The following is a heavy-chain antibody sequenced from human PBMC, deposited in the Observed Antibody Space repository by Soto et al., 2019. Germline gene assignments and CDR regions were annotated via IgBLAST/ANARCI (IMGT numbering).Heavy chain of an antibody. Sequence: EVRLVESGGGLVQPGGSLTLSCAASGFTFSSYWMTWVRQAPGKGLEWVANINQDGSEKYYTDSMKGRFTISRDNAKNSLLLQLNSLRAEDTAVYYCARDRGRPDLRDTHYYDSSDLDYGMDVWGQGTTVTVSS. CDR2: INQDGSEK. V-gene: IGHV3-7*01. CDR1: GFTFSSYW. J-gene: IGHJ6*02. CDR3: ARDRGRPDLRDTHYYDSSDLDYGMDV. D-gene: IGHD3-22*01.